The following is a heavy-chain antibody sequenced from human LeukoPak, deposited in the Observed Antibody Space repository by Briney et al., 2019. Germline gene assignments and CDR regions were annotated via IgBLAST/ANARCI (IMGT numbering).Heavy chain of an antibody. CDR1: GFTFSSYS. J-gene: IGHJ4*02. V-gene: IGHV3-21*01. Sequence: GGSLRLSCAASGFTFSSYSMNWVRQAPGKGLEWVSSISSSSSSYIYYADSVKGRFTISRDNAKNSLYLQMNSLRAEDTAVYYCAREGPYCSSTSCYVDYWGQGTLVTVSS. D-gene: IGHD2-2*01. CDR3: AREGPYCSSTSCYVDY. CDR2: ISSSSSSYI.